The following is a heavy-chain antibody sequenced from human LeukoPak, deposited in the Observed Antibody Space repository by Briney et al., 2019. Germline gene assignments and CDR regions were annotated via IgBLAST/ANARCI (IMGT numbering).Heavy chain of an antibody. J-gene: IGHJ6*02. CDR1: GGTFSSYA. D-gene: IGHD3-22*01. V-gene: IGHV1-69*04. CDR2: IIPILGIA. Sequence: SVKVSCKASGGTFSSYAISWVRQAPGQGLEWMGRIIPILGIANYAQKFQGRVTITADKSTSTAYMELSSLRSEDTAVYYCARDDHNYYDSSGYYYGYYYYGMDVWGQGTTVIVSS. CDR3: ARDDHNYYDSSGYYYGYYYYGMDV.